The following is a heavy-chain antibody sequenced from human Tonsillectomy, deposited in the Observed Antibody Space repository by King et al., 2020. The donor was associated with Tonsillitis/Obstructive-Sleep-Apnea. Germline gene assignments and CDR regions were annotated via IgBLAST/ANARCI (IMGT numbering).Heavy chain of an antibody. V-gene: IGHV3-23*04. CDR2: ISGSGGNT. CDR3: AKCRQQLPNYMDV. D-gene: IGHD6-13*01. Sequence: DVQLVESGGGLVQPGGSLRLSCAATGLTFSSYAMSWVRQAPGKGLEGVAGISGSGGNTYYAESVKGRFTISRDNSQNTLYLQMNSLRAEDTAVYFCAKCRQQLPNYMDVWGKGTTVTVSS. J-gene: IGHJ6*03. CDR1: GLTFSSYA.